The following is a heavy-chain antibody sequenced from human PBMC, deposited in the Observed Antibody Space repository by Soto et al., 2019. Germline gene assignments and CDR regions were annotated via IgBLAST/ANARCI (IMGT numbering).Heavy chain of an antibody. CDR3: VTHPGTRGSSVGHRSFNY. V-gene: IGHV5-51*01. D-gene: IGHD1-26*01. CDR2: IYPRDSDT. CDR1: GYTFTNYW. Sequence: GASLKISCEASGYTFTNYWIGWVRQMPGTGLEWMGIIYPRDSDTRYSPSFQDQVTMSVDKSIGTAYLQWRRLKASDTAMYYCVTHPGTRGSSVGHRSFNYWHQGTLIIV. J-gene: IGHJ4*02.